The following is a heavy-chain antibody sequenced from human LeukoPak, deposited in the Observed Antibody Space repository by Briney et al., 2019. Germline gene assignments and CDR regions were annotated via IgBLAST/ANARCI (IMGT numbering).Heavy chain of an antibody. CDR3: AKDQILKQWLVPFDY. V-gene: IGHV3-30*18. CDR2: ISYDGSNK. Sequence: GGSLRLSCAASGFTFSSYSMNWVRQAPGKGLEWVAVISYDGSNKYYADSVKGRFTISRDNSKNTLYLQMNSLRAEDTAVYYCAKDQILKQWLVPFDYWGQGTLVTVSS. D-gene: IGHD6-19*01. J-gene: IGHJ4*02. CDR1: GFTFSSYS.